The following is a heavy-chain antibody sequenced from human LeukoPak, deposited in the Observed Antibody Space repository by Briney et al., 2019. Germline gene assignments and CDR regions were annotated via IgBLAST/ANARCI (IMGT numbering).Heavy chain of an antibody. CDR3: ARLKNYGDYGY. D-gene: IGHD4-17*01. V-gene: IGHV1-18*01. Sequence: ASVKVSCKASGYTFTNYGITWVRQAPGQGLEWMGWISTHNGNTNLAQKFQGRVTMTTDTSTSTAYMDLRSLTSDDTAVYYCARLKNYGDYGYWGQGTLVTVSS. J-gene: IGHJ4*02. CDR1: GYTFTNYG. CDR2: ISTHNGNT.